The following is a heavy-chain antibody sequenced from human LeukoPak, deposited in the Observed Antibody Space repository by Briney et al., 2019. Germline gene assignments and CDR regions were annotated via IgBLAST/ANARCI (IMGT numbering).Heavy chain of an antibody. CDR2: MNPDSGNS. CDR1: GYTFTTYD. D-gene: IGHD1-26*01. J-gene: IGHJ4*02. Sequence: GASVKVSCKASGYTFTTYDINWVRQAPGQGLEWVGWMNPDSGNSGYAQKFQGRVTFTSNTSITTASMELSTLTSEVTAVYYCARDHHAPPSGSFSYYWGQGTLVTVSS. CDR3: ARDHHAPPSGSFSYY. V-gene: IGHV1-8*03.